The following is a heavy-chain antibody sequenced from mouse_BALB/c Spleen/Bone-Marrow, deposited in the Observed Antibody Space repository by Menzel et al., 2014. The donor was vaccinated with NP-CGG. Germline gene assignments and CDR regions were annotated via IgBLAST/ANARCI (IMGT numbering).Heavy chain of an antibody. CDR3: ARRTAYAMDY. J-gene: IGHJ4*01. CDR2: ISNGGGST. V-gene: IGHV5-12*02. Sequence: EVQLVESGGGLVQPGGSLKLSCATSGFTFSDYYMYWVRQTPEKRLEWVAYISNGGGSTYYPDTVKGRFTISRDNAENTLYLQMSRLRSEDTAMYYCARRTAYAMDYWGQGTSVTVSS. D-gene: IGHD1-2*01. CDR1: GFTFSDYY.